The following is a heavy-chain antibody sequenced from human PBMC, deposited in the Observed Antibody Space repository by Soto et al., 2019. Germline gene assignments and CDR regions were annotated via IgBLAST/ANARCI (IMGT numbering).Heavy chain of an antibody. CDR1: GFTFSSYW. Sequence: GGSLRLSCAASGFTFSSYWMSWVRQAPGKGLEWVANIKQDGSEKYYVDSVKGRFTISRDNAKNSLYLQMNSLRAEDTAVYYCARQTKDIVVVPAAKEGDAFDIWGQGTMVTVSS. D-gene: IGHD2-2*01. J-gene: IGHJ3*02. CDR2: IKQDGSEK. V-gene: IGHV3-7*01. CDR3: ARQTKDIVVVPAAKEGDAFDI.